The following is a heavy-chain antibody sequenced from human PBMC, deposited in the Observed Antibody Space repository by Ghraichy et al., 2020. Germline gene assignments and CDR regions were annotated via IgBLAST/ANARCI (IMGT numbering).Heavy chain of an antibody. J-gene: IGHJ4*02. CDR2: ISYDGSNK. V-gene: IGHV3-30*18. D-gene: IGHD2/OR15-2a*01. CDR1: GFTFSSYG. CDR3: AKDLLLSIDY. Sequence: GGSLRLSCAASGFTFSSYGMHWVRQAPGKGLEWVAVISYDGSNKYYADSVKGRFTISRDNSKNTLYLQMNSLRAEDTAVYYCAKDLLLSIDYWGQGTLVTVSS.